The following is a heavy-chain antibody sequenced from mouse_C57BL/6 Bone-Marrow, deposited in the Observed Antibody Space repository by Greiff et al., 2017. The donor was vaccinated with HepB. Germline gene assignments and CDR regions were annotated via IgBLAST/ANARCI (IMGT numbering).Heavy chain of an antibody. CDR2: IYPGDGDT. D-gene: IGHD4-1*01. CDR1: GYAFSSSW. J-gene: IGHJ3*01. CDR3: ARSNWAWFAY. Sequence: ESGPELVKPGASVKISCKASGYAFSSSWMNWVKQRPGKGLEWIGRIYPGDGDTNYNGKFKGKATLTADKSSSTAYMQLSSLTSEDSAVYFCARSNWAWFAYWGQGTLVTVSA. V-gene: IGHV1-82*01.